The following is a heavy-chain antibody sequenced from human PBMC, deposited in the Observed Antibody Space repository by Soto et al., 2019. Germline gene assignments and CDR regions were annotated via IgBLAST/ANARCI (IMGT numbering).Heavy chain of an antibody. V-gene: IGHV4-34*01. D-gene: IGHD3-3*01. CDR1: GGSFSGYY. CDR2: INHSGST. Sequence: PSETLSLTCAVYGGSFSGYYWSWILQPPWKGLEWIGEINHSGSTNYNPSLKSRVTISVDTSKNQFSLKLSSVTAADTAVYYCARGPTFVLRSGYYMDVWGKGTTVTVSS. J-gene: IGHJ6*03. CDR3: ARGPTFVLRSGYYMDV.